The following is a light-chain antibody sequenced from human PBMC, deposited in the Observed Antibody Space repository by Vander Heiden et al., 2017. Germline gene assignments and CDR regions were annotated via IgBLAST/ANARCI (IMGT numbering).Light chain of an antibody. J-gene: IGLJ2*01. Sequence: QSALTQPRSVSGSPGQSVTISCTGTSSDVRFHNYVSWYRQYPGKAPKLIIFDVTKRPSGVPDRFSGSKSGNTASLTISGLQAEDEADYYCCSFADNVVFGGGTKLTVL. V-gene: IGLV2-11*01. CDR1: SSDVRFHNY. CDR2: DVT. CDR3: CSFADNVV.